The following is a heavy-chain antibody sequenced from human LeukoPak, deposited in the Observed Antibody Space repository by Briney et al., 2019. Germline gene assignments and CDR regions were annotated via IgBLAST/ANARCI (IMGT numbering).Heavy chain of an antibody. D-gene: IGHD5-24*01. CDR2: IYYSGST. V-gene: IGHV4-59*01. Sequence: PSETLSLTCTVSGGSISSYYWSWIRQPPGKGLEWIGYIYYSGSTHYNPSLKSRVTISVDTSKNQFSLKLSSVTAADTAVYYCATQRWLQFPFDYWGQGTLVTVSS. CDR1: GGSISSYY. CDR3: ATQRWLQFPFDY. J-gene: IGHJ4*02.